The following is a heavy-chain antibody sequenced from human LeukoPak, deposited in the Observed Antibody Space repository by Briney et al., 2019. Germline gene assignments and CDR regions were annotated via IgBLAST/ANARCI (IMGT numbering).Heavy chain of an antibody. D-gene: IGHD1-14*01. V-gene: IGHV3-7*05. CDR2: IKEDGSEK. Sequence: GGSLRLSCAASGFTCSNYWMSRVRQAPGKGLEWVANIKEDGSEKHYVDSLKGRFTISRDNTKNSLYLEVNSLRAEDTAVYYRGRVAYGNSVWGQGALVTVSS. CDR3: GRVAYGNSV. J-gene: IGHJ4*02. CDR1: GFTCSNYW.